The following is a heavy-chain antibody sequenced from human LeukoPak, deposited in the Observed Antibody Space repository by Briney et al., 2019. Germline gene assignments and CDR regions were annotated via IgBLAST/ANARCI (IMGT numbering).Heavy chain of an antibody. D-gene: IGHD2-15*01. CDR3: ASHGNIVMVVAARVFDP. CDR2: ICYSGNT. CDR1: GGSISSNGYF. V-gene: IGHV4-39*01. Sequence: SDTLTLTCTVSGGSISSNGYFWGWIPQPPGKGLEWFVSICYSGNTYYNPSLKSRITISLDTSKNQFALKMSCVTAADTAFDYCASHGNIVMVVAARVFDPWGQGTLVTVSS. J-gene: IGHJ5*02.